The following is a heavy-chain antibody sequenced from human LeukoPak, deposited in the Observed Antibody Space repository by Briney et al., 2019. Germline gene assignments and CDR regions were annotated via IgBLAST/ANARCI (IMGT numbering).Heavy chain of an antibody. Sequence: RRTLRLSCAASGFTFRSHSMSWVRQGPREGLECVSYISSTSGTIYYADPAKGRSTISRDNAKNSLYLQMNSLREEDTAVYYCARDYYGMDVWGQGTTVTVSS. CDR1: GFTFRSHS. V-gene: IGHV3-48*02. J-gene: IGHJ6*02. CDR3: ARDYYGMDV. CDR2: ISSTSGTI.